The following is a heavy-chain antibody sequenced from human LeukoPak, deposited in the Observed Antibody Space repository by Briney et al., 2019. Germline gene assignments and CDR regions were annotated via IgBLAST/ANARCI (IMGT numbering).Heavy chain of an antibody. J-gene: IGHJ5*01. CDR2: VSVSAGST. CDR1: GFTFSNYA. Sequence: QPGGSLRLSCAVSGFTFSNYAMTGVRQAPGKGLDWVSAVSVSAGSTYYADSVKGRFTISRDNSKNTLYLQMNSLTAEDRAVYYCAKDLLRFDSWGQGTLVTVSS. V-gene: IGHV3-23*01. CDR3: AKDLLRFDS.